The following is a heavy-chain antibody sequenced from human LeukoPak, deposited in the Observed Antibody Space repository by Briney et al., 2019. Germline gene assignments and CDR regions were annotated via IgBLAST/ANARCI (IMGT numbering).Heavy chain of an antibody. CDR2: ISSSGYTI. CDR1: GFTFSNYE. V-gene: IGHV3-48*03. J-gene: IGHJ6*03. Sequence: GGSLRLSCAASGFTFSNYEMNWVRQAPGKGLEWVSYISSSGYTIRNADSVKGRFTISRDNAKNSLYLQMNSLRAEDTAFYYCVSVTTVVEDYYYMDVWGKGTTVTVSS. D-gene: IGHD4-23*01. CDR3: VSVTTVVEDYYYMDV.